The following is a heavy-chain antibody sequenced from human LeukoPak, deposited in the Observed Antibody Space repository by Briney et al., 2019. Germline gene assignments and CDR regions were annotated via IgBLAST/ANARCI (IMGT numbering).Heavy chain of an antibody. CDR1: GFTFSGSA. CDR3: TRSFNWGSDY. J-gene: IGHJ4*02. V-gene: IGHV3-73*01. Sequence: GGSLRLSCAVSGFTFSGSAIHWVRQASGKGLEWVGRIRSKANSYATGYGASVKGRFTISRDDSRNTAYLQMSSLKTEDTAMYFCTRSFNWGSDYWGQGTLVTVSS. D-gene: IGHD7-27*01. CDR2: IRSKANSYAT.